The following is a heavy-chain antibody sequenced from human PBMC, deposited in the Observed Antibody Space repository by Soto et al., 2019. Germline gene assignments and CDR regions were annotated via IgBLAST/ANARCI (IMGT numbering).Heavy chain of an antibody. D-gene: IGHD1-26*01. CDR1: GYTFTGYY. CDR3: ARELSGSYSRYYYYGMDV. J-gene: IGHJ6*02. Sequence: GASVKVSCKASGYTFTGYYMHWVRQAPGQGLEWMALINPTSGSTSYAQKFQGRVTMTRDTATSTVYMELSSLRSEDTAVYYCARELSGSYSRYYYYGMDVWGQGTTVTVSS. V-gene: IGHV1-46*01. CDR2: INPTSGST.